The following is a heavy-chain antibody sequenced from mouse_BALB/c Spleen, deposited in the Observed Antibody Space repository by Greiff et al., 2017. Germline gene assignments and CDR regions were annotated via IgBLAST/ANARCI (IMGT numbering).Heavy chain of an antibody. Sequence: EVQLVESGGGLVKPGGSLKLSCAASGFTFSDYYMYWVRQTPEKRLEWVATISDGGSYTYYPDSVKGRFTISRDNAKNNLYLQMSSLKSEDTAMYYCARDVDYDDGFAYWGQGTLVTVSA. CDR2: ISDGGSYT. J-gene: IGHJ3*01. D-gene: IGHD2-4*01. CDR1: GFTFSDYY. CDR3: ARDVDYDDGFAY. V-gene: IGHV5-4*02.